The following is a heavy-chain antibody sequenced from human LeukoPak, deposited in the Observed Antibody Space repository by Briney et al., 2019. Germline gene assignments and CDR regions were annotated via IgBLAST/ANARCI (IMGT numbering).Heavy chain of an antibody. V-gene: IGHV3-21*01. J-gene: IGHJ6*02. CDR3: ARDVLGGDYVIYYGMDV. CDR1: GFTFSSYS. Sequence: GGSLRLSCAASGFTFSSYSMDWVRQAPGKGLEWVSSISSSSSYINYADSVKGRFTISRDNAKNSLYLQMNSLRAEDTAVYYCARDVLGGDYVIYYGMDVWGQGTTVTVSS. D-gene: IGHD4-17*01. CDR2: ISSSSSYI.